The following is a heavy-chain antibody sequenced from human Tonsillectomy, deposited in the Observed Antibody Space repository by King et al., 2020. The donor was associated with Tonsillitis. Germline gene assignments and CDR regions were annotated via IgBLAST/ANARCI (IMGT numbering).Heavy chain of an antibody. V-gene: IGHV3-30*02. CDR3: AKNSRPVPMYEAVDI. D-gene: IGHD4-11*01. CDR1: GFTFSSYD. Sequence: VQLVESGGGVVQPGGSLRLSCAASGFTFSSYDMHWVRQAPGKGLEWVAFIRYDGSNIYYADSVKGRFTISRDNSKNTLYLQMNSLRAEETAVYYCAKNSRPVPMYEAVDIWGQGTIVTVPS. J-gene: IGHJ3*02. CDR2: IRYDGSNI.